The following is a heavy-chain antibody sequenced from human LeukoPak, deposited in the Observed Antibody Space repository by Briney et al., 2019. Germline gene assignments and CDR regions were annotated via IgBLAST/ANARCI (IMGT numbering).Heavy chain of an antibody. CDR1: GGSISSGDYY. V-gene: IGHV4-30-4*08. J-gene: IGHJ4*02. D-gene: IGHD1-26*01. CDR2: IYYSGST. CDR3: ARDRASTRSGSYFDY. Sequence: PSQTLSLTCTVSGGSISSGDYYWSWIRQPPGKGLEWIGYIYYSGSTYYNPSLKSRFTTSVDTSKNQFSPKLSSVTATDTAVYYRARDRASTRSGSYFDYWGQGTLVTVSS.